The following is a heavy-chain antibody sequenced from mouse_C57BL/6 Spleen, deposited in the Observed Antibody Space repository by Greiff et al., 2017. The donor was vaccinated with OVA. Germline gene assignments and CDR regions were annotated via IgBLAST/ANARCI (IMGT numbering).Heavy chain of an antibody. D-gene: IGHD1-1*01. CDR1: GYAFTNYL. Sequence: VQRVESGAELVRPGTSVKVSCKASGYAFTNYLIEWVKQRPGQGLEWIGVINPGSGGTNYNEKFKGKATLTADKSSSTAYMQLSSLTSEDSAVYFCARDYYGSSYEFAYWGQGTLVTVSA. CDR2: INPGSGGT. J-gene: IGHJ3*01. V-gene: IGHV1-54*01. CDR3: ARDYYGSSYEFAY.